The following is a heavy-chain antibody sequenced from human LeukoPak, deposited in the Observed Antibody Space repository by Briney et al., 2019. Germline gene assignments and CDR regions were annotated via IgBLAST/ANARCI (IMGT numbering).Heavy chain of an antibody. CDR3: ATERAGTYAFDI. CDR2: ISGSGGST. D-gene: IGHD6-19*01. J-gene: IGHJ3*02. V-gene: IGHV3-23*01. CDR1: GFTFSSYA. Sequence: GGSLRLSCAASGFTFSSYAMSWVRQAPGKGLEWVSAISGSGGSTYYADSVKGRFTISRDSSKNTLYLQMNSLRAEDTSVYYCATERAGTYAFDIWGQGTMVTVSS.